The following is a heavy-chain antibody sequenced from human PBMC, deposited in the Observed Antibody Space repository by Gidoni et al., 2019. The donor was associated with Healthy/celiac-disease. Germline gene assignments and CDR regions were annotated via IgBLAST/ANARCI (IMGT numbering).Heavy chain of an antibody. J-gene: IGHJ6*03. V-gene: IGHV1-8*01. CDR2: MNPNSGNT. D-gene: IGHD2-2*01. Sequence: QVQLVQSGAEVKQPGASVTVSCKASGSTFPSYDINWVRQATGQGLEWMGWMNPNSGNTGYAQKFQGRVNMTRNTSISTAYMELSSLRSEDTAVYYCARVVSGTSLYYYYMDVWGKGTTVTVSS. CDR1: GSTFPSYD. CDR3: ARVVSGTSLYYYYMDV.